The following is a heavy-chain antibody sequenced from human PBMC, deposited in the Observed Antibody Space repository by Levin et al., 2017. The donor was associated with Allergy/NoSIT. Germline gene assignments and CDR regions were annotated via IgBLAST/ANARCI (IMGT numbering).Heavy chain of an antibody. Sequence: SETLSLTCTVSGGSISSGDYYWSWIRQPPGKGLEWIGYIYYSGSTYYNPSLKSRVTISVDTSKNQFSLKLSSVTAADTAVYYCAREQMVRGSVTWGQGTLVTVSS. J-gene: IGHJ5*02. V-gene: IGHV4-30-4*01. CDR2: IYYSGST. CDR3: AREQMVRGSVT. CDR1: GGSISSGDYY. D-gene: IGHD3-10*01.